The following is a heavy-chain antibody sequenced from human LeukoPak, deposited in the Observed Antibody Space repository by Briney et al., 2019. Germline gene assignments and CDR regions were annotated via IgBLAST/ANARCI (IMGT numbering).Heavy chain of an antibody. Sequence: GGSLRLSCAASGLTFSTYAMSWVRQAPGKGLEWVSAISGSGGSTYYADSVKGRFTISRDNSKNTLYLQMNSLRAEDTAVYYCAKDPHSHYYDSSGYEWYFDPWGRGTLVTVSS. CDR1: GLTFSTYA. CDR2: ISGSGGST. CDR3: AKDPHSHYYDSSGYEWYFDP. D-gene: IGHD3-22*01. J-gene: IGHJ2*01. V-gene: IGHV3-23*01.